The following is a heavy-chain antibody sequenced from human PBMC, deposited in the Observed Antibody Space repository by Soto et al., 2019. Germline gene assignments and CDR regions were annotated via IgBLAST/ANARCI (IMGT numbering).Heavy chain of an antibody. CDR2: INAGNGNT. J-gene: IGHJ6*02. Sequence: ASGKVSCKASGYTFTSYAMHWVRQAPGQRLERRGWINAGNGNTKYSQKVQRRVTITSDTSASTAYIELSSLSSEDTAVYYCARVGSGYYYGMEVWGQGATVTVS. D-gene: IGHD6-19*01. CDR1: GYTFTSYA. CDR3: ARVGSGYYYGMEV. V-gene: IGHV1-3*01.